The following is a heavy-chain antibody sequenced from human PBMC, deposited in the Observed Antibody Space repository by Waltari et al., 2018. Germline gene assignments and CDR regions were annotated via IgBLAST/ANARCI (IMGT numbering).Heavy chain of an antibody. Sequence: QVQLVESGGGVVQPGRSLRLSCAASGFTFSSYGMHWVRQAPGKGLEWVAVISYDGSNKYYADSVKGRFTISRDNSKNTLYLQMNSLRAEDTAVYYCAKDSWPWRGHYYYYMDVWGKGTTVTVSS. CDR2: ISYDGSNK. J-gene: IGHJ6*03. CDR1: GFTFSSYG. V-gene: IGHV3-30*18. CDR3: AKDSWPWRGHYYYYMDV.